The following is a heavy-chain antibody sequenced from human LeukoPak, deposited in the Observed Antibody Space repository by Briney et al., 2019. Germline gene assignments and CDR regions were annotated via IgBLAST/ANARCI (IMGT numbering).Heavy chain of an antibody. D-gene: IGHD3-22*01. Sequence: GGSLRLSCAASGFTVSSNYMSWVCQAPGKGLEWVSVIYSGGSTYYADSVKGRFTISRDNSKNTLYLQMNSLRAEDTAVYYCARSRPVGSGYYDYWGQGTLVTVSS. CDR2: IYSGGST. V-gene: IGHV3-53*01. CDR1: GFTVSSNY. J-gene: IGHJ4*02. CDR3: ARSRPVGSGYYDY.